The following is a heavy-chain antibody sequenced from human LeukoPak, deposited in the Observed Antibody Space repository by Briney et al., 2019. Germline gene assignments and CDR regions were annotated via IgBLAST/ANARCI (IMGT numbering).Heavy chain of an antibody. J-gene: IGHJ3*01. V-gene: IGHV3-23*01. D-gene: IGHD1-26*01. Sequence: GGSLRPACAASGFTVRDSVMTWVRQAPGKGLEWVSLISFSGDNTYYRDSVKGRFTVSRDNSKDTLYLQMNSLRAEDTAIYHCARAIEKLTWGLGTMVTVSS. CDR1: GFTVRDSV. CDR3: ARAIEKLT. CDR2: ISFSGDNT.